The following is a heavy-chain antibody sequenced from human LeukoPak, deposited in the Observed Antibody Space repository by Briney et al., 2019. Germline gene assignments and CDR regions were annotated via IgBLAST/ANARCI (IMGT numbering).Heavy chain of an antibody. Sequence: SETLSLTCTVSGGSICSYYWSWIRQPPGKGLEWIGYIYSSGSTNYNPSLKSRVTISVDTSKNQFSLKLSSVTAADTAVYYCARSHYGDTRTEFDYWGQGTLVTVSS. CDR2: IYSSGST. V-gene: IGHV4-59*01. J-gene: IGHJ4*02. CDR1: GGSICSYY. CDR3: ARSHYGDTRTEFDY. D-gene: IGHD4-17*01.